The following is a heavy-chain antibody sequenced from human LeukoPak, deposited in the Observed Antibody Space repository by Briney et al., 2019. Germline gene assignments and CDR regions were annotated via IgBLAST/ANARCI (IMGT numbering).Heavy chain of an antibody. CDR3: ARETSSSPTLYYGSGSYSY. D-gene: IGHD3-10*01. V-gene: IGHV1-8*01. Sequence: ASVKVSCEASGYTFTSYDINWVRQATGQGLEWMGWMNPNSGNTGYAQKFQGRVTMTRNTSISTAYMELSSLRSEDTAVYYCARETSSSPTLYYGSGSYSYWGQGTLVTVSS. J-gene: IGHJ4*02. CDR2: MNPNSGNT. CDR1: GYTFTSYD.